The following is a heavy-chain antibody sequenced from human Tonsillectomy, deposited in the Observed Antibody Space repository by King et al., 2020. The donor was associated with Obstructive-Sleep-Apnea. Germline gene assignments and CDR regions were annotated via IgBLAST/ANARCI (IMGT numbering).Heavy chain of an antibody. Sequence: VQLVESGGGVVQPGRSLRLSCAASGFTFSSYSMHWVRQSPGKGLEWVTLISNNGNDKNYADSGKGRFTVSRDNYKDRLYLQVSSLRAEDMAIYYCARDKYNDYPLVSEMAVWGQGTTVTVSS. D-gene: IGHD4-11*01. V-gene: IGHV3-30*04. J-gene: IGHJ6*02. CDR3: ARDKYNDYPLVSEMAV. CDR2: ISNNGNDK. CDR1: GFTFSSYS.